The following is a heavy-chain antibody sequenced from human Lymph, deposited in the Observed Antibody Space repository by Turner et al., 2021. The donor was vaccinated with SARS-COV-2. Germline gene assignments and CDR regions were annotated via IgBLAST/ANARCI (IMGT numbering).Heavy chain of an antibody. CDR2: ISYDGSNK. Sequence: VPLVESGGGVVLPGRSLRLSCAASGFTFSSYAMHWVRQAPGKGLEWVALISYDGSNKYYADSVKGRFTISRDNSKNTLYLQMNSLRAEDTAVYYCARDVGAALDYWGQGTLVTVSS. CDR3: ARDVGAALDY. J-gene: IGHJ4*02. D-gene: IGHD6-25*01. V-gene: IGHV3-30-3*01. CDR1: GFTFSSYA.